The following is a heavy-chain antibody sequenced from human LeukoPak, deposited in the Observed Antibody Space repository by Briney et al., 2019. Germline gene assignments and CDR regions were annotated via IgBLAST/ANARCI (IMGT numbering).Heavy chain of an antibody. Sequence: SGGSLRLSCAASGFTFSNYWMTWVRQAPGKGLEWVANIEHDGSEDYYLDSVKGRFTISRDNAKSSMWLQMNSLRDEDTAVYYCARGAKWGLIQWLVDYWGQGTLVTVSS. D-gene: IGHD6-19*01. V-gene: IGHV3-7*04. J-gene: IGHJ4*02. CDR2: IEHDGSED. CDR1: GFTFSNYW. CDR3: ARGAKWGLIQWLVDY.